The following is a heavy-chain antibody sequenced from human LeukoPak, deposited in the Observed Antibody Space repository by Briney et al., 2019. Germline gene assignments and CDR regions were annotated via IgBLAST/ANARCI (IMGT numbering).Heavy chain of an antibody. CDR3: GSPNWKSLLL. CDR2: IYYSGST. Sequence: SETLSLTCTVSGGSISSSSYYWGWIRQPPGKGLEWIGSIYYSGSTYYNPSLKSRVTISVDTSKNQFSLKLSSVTAADTAVYYCGSPNWKSLLLWGQGTLVTVSS. J-gene: IGHJ4*02. D-gene: IGHD1-20*01. V-gene: IGHV4-39*07. CDR1: GGSISSSSYY.